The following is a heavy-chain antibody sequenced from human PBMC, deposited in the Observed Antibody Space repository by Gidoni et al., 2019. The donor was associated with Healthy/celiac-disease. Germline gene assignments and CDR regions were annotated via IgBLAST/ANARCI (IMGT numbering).Heavy chain of an antibody. J-gene: IGHJ4*02. CDR1: GFTFSSYA. V-gene: IGHV3-23*01. D-gene: IGHD3-3*01. CDR2: ISGSGGST. CDR3: AMSDSLRITIFGVVISLDY. Sequence: EVQLLESGGGLVQPGGSLRLSCAASGFTFSSYARSWVRQAPGKGLEWVSAISGSGGSTYYADSVKGRFTISRDNSKNTLYLQMNSLRAEDTAVYYCAMSDSLRITIFGVVISLDYWGQGTLVTVSS.